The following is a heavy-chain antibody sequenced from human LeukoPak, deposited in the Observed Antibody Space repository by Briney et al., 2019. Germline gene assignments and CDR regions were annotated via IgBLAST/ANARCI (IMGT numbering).Heavy chain of an antibody. V-gene: IGHV4-59*11. D-gene: IGHD2-2*01. CDR1: GGSISSHY. CDR2: IYYSGST. CDR3: AKWTRYCSSTSCYFDAFDI. Sequence: SEALSLTCTVSGGSISSHYWSWIRQPPGKGLEWIGYIYYSGSTNYNPSLKSRVTISVDTSKNQFSLKLSSVTAADTAVYYCAKWTRYCSSTSCYFDAFDIWGQGTMVTVSS. J-gene: IGHJ3*02.